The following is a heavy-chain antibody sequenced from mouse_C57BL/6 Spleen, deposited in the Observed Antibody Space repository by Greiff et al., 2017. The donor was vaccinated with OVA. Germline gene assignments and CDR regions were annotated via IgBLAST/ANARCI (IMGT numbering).Heavy chain of an antibody. CDR1: GYTFTSYW. V-gene: IGHV1-55*01. CDR3: ASYGSSYAWFAD. Sequence: QVQLQQPGAELVKPGASVKMSCKASGYTFTSYWITWVKQRPGQGLEWIGDIYPGSGSTNYNEKFKSKATLTVDTSSSTAYMQLSSLTSEDSAVYYCASYGSSYAWFADWGQGTLVTVSA. J-gene: IGHJ3*01. CDR2: IYPGSGST. D-gene: IGHD1-1*01.